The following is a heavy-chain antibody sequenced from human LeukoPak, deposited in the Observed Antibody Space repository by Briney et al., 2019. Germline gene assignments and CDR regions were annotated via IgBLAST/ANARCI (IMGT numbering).Heavy chain of an antibody. CDR2: ISSSGTTI. Sequence: GGSLRLSCAASGFPFSDYYMNWIRQAPGKGLEWVSKISSSGTTIYYADSVKGRFTISRDDAKNSLFLQMNSLRAEDTAVYYCVRDRRHWVDPWGQGTLVTVSS. CDR1: GFPFSDYY. CDR3: VRDRRHWVDP. V-gene: IGHV3-11*04. J-gene: IGHJ5*02.